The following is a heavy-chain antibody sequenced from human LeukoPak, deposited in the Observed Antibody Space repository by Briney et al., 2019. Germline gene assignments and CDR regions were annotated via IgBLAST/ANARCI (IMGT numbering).Heavy chain of an antibody. CDR1: GFTFSTYS. J-gene: IGHJ4*02. Sequence: TGGSLRLSCAASGFTFSTYSMNWVRQAPGKGLEWVSYISSSSAARYDADSVKGRFTISRDNAKNSLYLQMNSLRDEDTAVYYCARDSGVTVALSFDYWGQGTLVTVSS. CDR3: ARDSGVTVALSFDY. CDR2: ISSSSAAR. V-gene: IGHV3-48*02. D-gene: IGHD6-19*01.